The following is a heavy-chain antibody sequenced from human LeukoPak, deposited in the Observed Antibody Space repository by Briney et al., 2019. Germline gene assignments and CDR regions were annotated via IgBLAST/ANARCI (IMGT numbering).Heavy chain of an antibody. CDR3: ARGFYYDSSGYPANY. D-gene: IGHD3-22*01. CDR1: GYTFTGYY. CDR2: ISAYNGNT. Sequence: ASVKVSCKASGYTFTGYYMHWVRQAPGQGLEWMGWISAYNGNTNYAQKLQGRVTMTTDTSTSTAYMELRSLRSDDTAVYYCARGFYYDSSGYPANYWGQGTLVTVSS. J-gene: IGHJ4*02. V-gene: IGHV1-18*04.